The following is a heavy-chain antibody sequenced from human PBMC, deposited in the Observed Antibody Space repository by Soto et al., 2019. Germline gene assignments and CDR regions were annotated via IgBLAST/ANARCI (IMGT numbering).Heavy chain of an antibody. CDR3: AKQGGKYGIRTFDP. V-gene: IGHV4-59*08. J-gene: IGHJ5*02. CDR2: IYYSGNT. D-gene: IGHD1-1*01. Sequence: QVQLQESGRGPVKPSETLSLTCTVSGGSISSDYWSWLRQSPGKGLEWIGYIYYSGNTKYNPSLESRVTISIDASKNQVSLNLRSVTAADTAVYYCAKQGGKYGIRTFDPWGQGTLVTVSS. CDR1: GGSISSDY.